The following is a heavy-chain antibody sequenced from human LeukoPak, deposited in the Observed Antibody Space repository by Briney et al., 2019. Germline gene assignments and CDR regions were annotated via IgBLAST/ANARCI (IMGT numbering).Heavy chain of an antibody. D-gene: IGHD3-10*01. CDR3: ARSPGTGNYFDY. V-gene: IGHV4-59*08. CDR1: GGSISNYY. Sequence: SETLSLTCTVSGGSISNYYWSRIRQPPGKGLEWVGYIYYSGSTNYNPSLRSRVTMSVDTSKNQFSLKLSSVTAADTAVYYCARSPGTGNYFDYWGQGTLVTVSS. CDR2: IYYSGST. J-gene: IGHJ4*02.